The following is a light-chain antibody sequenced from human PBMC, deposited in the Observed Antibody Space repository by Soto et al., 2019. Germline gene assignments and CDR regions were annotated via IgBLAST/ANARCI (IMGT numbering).Light chain of an antibody. J-gene: IGLJ2*01. CDR1: SSDVGSYNR. V-gene: IGLV2-18*01. Sequence: QSALTQPPSVSGSPGQSVTISCTGTSSDVGSYNRVSWYQQPPGTAPKLMIYEVSNRPSGVPDRFSGSKSGNTASLTISGLQAEDDGDYYCSLYTSSSTPVVFGGGTKLTVL. CDR3: SLYTSSSTPVV. CDR2: EVS.